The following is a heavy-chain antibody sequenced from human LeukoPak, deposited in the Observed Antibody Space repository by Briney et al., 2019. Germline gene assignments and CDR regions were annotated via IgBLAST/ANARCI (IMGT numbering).Heavy chain of an antibody. V-gene: IGHV3-9*01. J-gene: IGHJ6*02. CDR2: ISWNSGSI. CDR1: GFTFDDYA. CDR3: AKDGRSRPYGMDV. Sequence: RRSLRLSCAASGFTFDDYAMHWVRQAPGKGLEWVSGISWNSGSIGYADSAKGRFTISRDNAKNSLYLQMNSLRAEDTALYYCAKDGRSRPYGMDVWGQGTTVTVSS. D-gene: IGHD2-15*01.